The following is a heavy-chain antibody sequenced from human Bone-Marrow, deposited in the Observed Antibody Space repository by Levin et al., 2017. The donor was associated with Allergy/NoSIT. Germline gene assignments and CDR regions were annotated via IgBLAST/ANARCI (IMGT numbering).Heavy chain of an antibody. D-gene: IGHD5-12*01. CDR1: GGSISSSSYY. J-gene: IGHJ6*02. CDR3: AREVAYDGPSDYSGMDV. V-gene: IGHV4-39*07. Sequence: GSLRLSCTVSGGSISSSSYYWGWIRQPPGKGLEWIGTIYYSGSTYYNPSLKSRVTISIDMSKNQLSLKLSSVTAADTAVYYCAREVAYDGPSDYSGMDVWGQGTTVTVSS. CDR2: IYYSGST.